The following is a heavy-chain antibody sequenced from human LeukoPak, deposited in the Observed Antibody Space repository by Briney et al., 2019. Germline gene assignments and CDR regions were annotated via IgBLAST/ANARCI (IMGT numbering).Heavy chain of an antibody. CDR3: ARDQRYSYGDGLFDY. V-gene: IGHV3-48*03. CDR1: GFTFSSYE. CDR2: ISSSGSTI. D-gene: IGHD5-18*01. Sequence: PGGSLRLSCAASGFTFSSYEMNWVRQAPGKGLEWVSYISSSGSTIYYADSVKGRFTISRDNAKNSLYLQMNSLRAEDTAVYYCARDQRYSYGDGLFDYWGQGTLVTVSS. J-gene: IGHJ4*02.